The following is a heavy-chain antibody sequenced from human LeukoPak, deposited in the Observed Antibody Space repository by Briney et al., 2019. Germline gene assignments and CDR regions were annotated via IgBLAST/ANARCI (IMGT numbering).Heavy chain of an antibody. CDR3: ARHQGPRLRYFDWSIGKNGMDV. J-gene: IGHJ6*02. V-gene: IGHV3-7*01. CDR1: GFTFSTYW. D-gene: IGHD3-9*01. CDR2: MRRDGNEI. Sequence: GGSLRLSCSASGFTFSTYWMSWVRQAPGKGLEWVANMRRDGNEIYYLDSVRGRFTISRDNAKNSLYLQMNSLRAEDTAVYYCARHQGPRLRYFDWSIGKNGMDVWGQGTTVTVSS.